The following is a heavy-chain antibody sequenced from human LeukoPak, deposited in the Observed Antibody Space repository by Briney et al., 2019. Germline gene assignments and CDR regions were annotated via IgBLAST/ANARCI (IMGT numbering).Heavy chain of an antibody. CDR3: ARGPLMSAGGGVDP. CDR2: IYTSGST. V-gene: IGHV4-4*09. Sequence: PSETLSLTCTVSGVSISSYYWSWIRQPPGKGLEWIGYIYTSGSTNYNPSLKSRVTISVDTSKNQFSLKLTSVTAADTAVYYCARGPLMSAGGGVDPWGQGTLVTVSS. D-gene: IGHD6-13*01. J-gene: IGHJ5*02. CDR1: GVSISSYY.